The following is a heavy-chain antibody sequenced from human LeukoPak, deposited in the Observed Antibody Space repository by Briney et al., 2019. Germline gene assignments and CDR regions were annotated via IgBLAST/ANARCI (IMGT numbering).Heavy chain of an antibody. J-gene: IGHJ5*02. Sequence: GGSLRLSCAASGLTFSSNSMNWVRQAPGRGLEWVSSISSSSIYIYYADSVKGRFTISRDNAKNSLYLQMNSLRAEDTAVYYCARDLGQYYDTSDNRFDPWGQGTLVTVSS. CDR1: GLTFSSNS. D-gene: IGHD3-22*01. CDR2: ISSSSIYI. V-gene: IGHV3-21*01. CDR3: ARDLGQYYDTSDNRFDP.